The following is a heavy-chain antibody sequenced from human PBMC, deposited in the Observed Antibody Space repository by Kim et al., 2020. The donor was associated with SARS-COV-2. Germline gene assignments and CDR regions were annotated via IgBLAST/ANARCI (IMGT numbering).Heavy chain of an antibody. CDR3: ARGGRTYYGMDV. J-gene: IGHJ6*02. V-gene: IGHV4-34*01. CDR2: INHSGST. Sequence: SETLSLTCAVYGGSFSGYYWSWIRQPPGKGLEWIGEINHSGSTNYNPSLKSRVTISVDTSKNQFSLKLSSVTAADTAVYYCARGGRTYYGMDVWGQGTTV. CDR1: GGSFSGYY.